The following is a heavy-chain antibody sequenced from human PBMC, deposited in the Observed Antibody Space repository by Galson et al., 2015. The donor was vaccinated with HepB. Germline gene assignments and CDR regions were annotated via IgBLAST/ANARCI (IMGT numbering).Heavy chain of an antibody. J-gene: IGHJ6*03. Sequence: SLRLSCAASGVTLRDYAIYWVRQAPGKGLDWVSAITGAGSGTYYADSVKGRFTISRDNLQMNSLRAEDTAVYYCARGRRSGVYYYMEVWGKGTTVTVSS. CDR2: ITGAGSGT. V-gene: IGHV3-23*01. CDR3: ARGRRSGVYYYMEV. D-gene: IGHD5-24*01. CDR1: GVTLRDYA.